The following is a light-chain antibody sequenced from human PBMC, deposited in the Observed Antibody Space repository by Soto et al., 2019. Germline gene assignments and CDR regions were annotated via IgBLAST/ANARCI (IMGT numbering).Light chain of an antibody. V-gene: IGKV1-5*03. J-gene: IGKJ5*01. CDR3: QQYHSYPIT. CDR1: QSISSW. CDR2: KAS. Sequence: DIQMTQSPSTLSASVGDRVTITCRASQSISSWLAWYQQKPWKAPKLLIYKASSLESGVPSRFSGSGSGTEFTLTISSLQPDDFETDYCQQYHSYPITFGQGTRLEIK.